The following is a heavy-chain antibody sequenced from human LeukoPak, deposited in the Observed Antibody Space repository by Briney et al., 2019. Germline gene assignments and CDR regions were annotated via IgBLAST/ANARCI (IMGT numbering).Heavy chain of an antibody. CDR1: GFTFSDHY. V-gene: IGHV3-11*06. D-gene: IGHD6-19*01. J-gene: IGHJ4*02. CDR3: ARDLGYSSGPNY. Sequence: GGSLRLSCAASGFTFSDHYMTWIRQAPGKGLEWVSYISQTGTDINYADSVKGRFTISRDNAKNSLYLQMNSLRAEDTAVYYCARDLGYSSGPNYWGQGTRVTVSS. CDR2: ISQTGTDI.